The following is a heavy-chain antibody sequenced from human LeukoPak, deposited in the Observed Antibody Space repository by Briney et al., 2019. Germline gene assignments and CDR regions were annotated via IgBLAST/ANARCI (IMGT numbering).Heavy chain of an antibody. CDR3: ARDPDCSSTSCYMGGTNWYFDL. CDR1: GFTFTDYY. Sequence: GGSLRLSCAASGFTFTDYYMSWIRQAPGKGLEWVSYISSSGSTIYYADSVKGRFTISRDNAKNPLYLQMKSLRAEDTAVYYCARDPDCSSTSCYMGGTNWYFDLWGRGTLVTVSS. D-gene: IGHD2-2*02. J-gene: IGHJ2*01. V-gene: IGHV3-11*01. CDR2: ISSSGSTI.